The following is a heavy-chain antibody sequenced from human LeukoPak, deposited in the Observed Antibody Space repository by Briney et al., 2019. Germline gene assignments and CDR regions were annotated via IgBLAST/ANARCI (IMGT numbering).Heavy chain of an antibody. D-gene: IGHD3-3*01. CDR1: GFTFSNAW. CDR3: TRHYEGYDFWSGYFPFDY. J-gene: IGHJ4*02. CDR2: IKSKTDGGTT. Sequence: PGGSLRLSCAASGFTFSNAWMSWVRQAPGKGLEWVGRIKSKTDGGTTDYAAPVKGRFTISRDDSKNTLYLQMNSLKTEDTAVYYCTRHYEGYDFWSGYFPFDYWGQGTLVTVSS. V-gene: IGHV3-15*01.